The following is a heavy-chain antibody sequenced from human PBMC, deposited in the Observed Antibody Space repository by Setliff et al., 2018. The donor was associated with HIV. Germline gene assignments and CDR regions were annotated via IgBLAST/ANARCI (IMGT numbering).Heavy chain of an antibody. CDR3: AHHVPIYSLFDP. D-gene: IGHD3-9*01. J-gene: IGHJ5*02. CDR1: GFSVTSYGVA. V-gene: IGHV2-5*02. CDR2: IYWDDDK. Sequence: SGPTLVNPTQTLTLTCTVSGFSVTSYGVAVAWIRQPPGKALEWLALIYWDDDKRYSPSLKSRLTITKDTSKNQVVLTMTNMDPVDTATYYCAHHVPIYSLFDPWGQGTLVTVSS.